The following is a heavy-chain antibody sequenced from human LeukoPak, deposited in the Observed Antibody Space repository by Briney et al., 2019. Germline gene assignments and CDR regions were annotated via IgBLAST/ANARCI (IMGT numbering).Heavy chain of an antibody. CDR3: ARPHSSGWYGVYDI. V-gene: IGHV4-59*08. J-gene: IGHJ3*02. D-gene: IGHD6-19*01. CDR2: FAYSGTT. Sequence: SEALSLTCTVSDGSISSHYWSWIRQPPGKGLEWIGHFAYSGTTSYNASLKSRVTISVDTSKNQFSLTLTSVTAADTAVYYCARPHSSGWYGVYDIWGQGTMVTVSS. CDR1: DGSISSHY.